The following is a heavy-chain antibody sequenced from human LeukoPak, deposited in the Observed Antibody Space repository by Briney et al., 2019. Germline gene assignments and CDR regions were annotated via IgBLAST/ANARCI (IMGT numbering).Heavy chain of an antibody. Sequence: PAGGSLRLSCAASGFTFSTYGMHWVRQAPGKGVEWVSVISGSGISTYNADSVKGRFTISRDNSKNTLYLQMNSLRAEDTAVYYCAKADYYDSNTYRAQFFQHWGQGTLVTVSS. CDR1: GFTFSTYG. D-gene: IGHD3-22*01. J-gene: IGHJ1*01. V-gene: IGHV3-23*01. CDR2: ISGSGIST. CDR3: AKADYYDSNTYRAQFFQH.